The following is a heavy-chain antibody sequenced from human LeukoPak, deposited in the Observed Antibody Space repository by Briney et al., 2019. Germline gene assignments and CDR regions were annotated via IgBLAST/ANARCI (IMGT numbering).Heavy chain of an antibody. CDR3: ASGYRTGYPFHFQH. D-gene: IGHD3-9*01. J-gene: IGHJ1*01. V-gene: IGHV6-1*01. Sequence: SQTLSLTCAISGDSVSSNSAAWNWIRQSPSRGLEWLGRTYYRSKWYNDYAVSVKSRIAINPDTPKNQFSLQLNSVTPEDTAVYYCASGYRTGYPFHFQHWGQGTLVTVSS. CDR2: TYYRSKWYN. CDR1: GDSVSSNSAA.